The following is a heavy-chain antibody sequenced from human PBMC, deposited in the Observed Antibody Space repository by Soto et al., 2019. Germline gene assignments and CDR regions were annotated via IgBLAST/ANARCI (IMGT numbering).Heavy chain of an antibody. Sequence: GGSLRLSCAASGFTFSSYAMHWVRQAPGKGLEWVAVISYDGSNKYYADSVKGRFTISRDNSKNTLYLQMNSLRAEDTAVYYCARDGWELLGASAFDIWGQGTMVTVSS. CDR3: ARDGWELLGASAFDI. CDR1: GFTFSSYA. CDR2: ISYDGSNK. J-gene: IGHJ3*02. D-gene: IGHD1-26*01. V-gene: IGHV3-30-3*01.